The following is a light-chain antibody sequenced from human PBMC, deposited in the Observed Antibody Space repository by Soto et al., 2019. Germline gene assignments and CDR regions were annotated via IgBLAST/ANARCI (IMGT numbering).Light chain of an antibody. Sequence: EIVLTQAPDTLSLSPGERATLSCRASQSVRNNYLAWYQQKPGHAPRLLIYGASSRATGIPDRFSGSVSGKDFTLTISRVEPEDVAVYYCHQYTGSPHSFGGGTKVEI. V-gene: IGKV3-20*01. J-gene: IGKJ4*01. CDR3: HQYTGSPHS. CDR1: QSVRNNY. CDR2: GAS.